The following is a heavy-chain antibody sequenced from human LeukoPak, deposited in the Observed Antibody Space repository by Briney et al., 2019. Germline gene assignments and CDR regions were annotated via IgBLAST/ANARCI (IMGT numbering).Heavy chain of an antibody. V-gene: IGHV3-23*01. CDR3: TRLYYDNSGYIDY. D-gene: IGHD3-22*01. CDR2: ISGSGGST. J-gene: IGHJ4*02. Sequence: GGSLRLSCAASRFTFSNYALVWVRQAPGKGLEWDSGISGSGGSTYYADSVKGRFTISRDNSKNTLYLQMNSLRAEDTALYYCTRLYYDNSGYIDYWGQGILVTVSS. CDR1: RFTFSNYA.